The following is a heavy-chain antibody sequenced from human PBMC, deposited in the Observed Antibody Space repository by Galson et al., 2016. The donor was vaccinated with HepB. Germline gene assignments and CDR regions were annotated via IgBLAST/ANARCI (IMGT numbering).Heavy chain of an antibody. D-gene: IGHD2/OR15-2a*01. CDR1: GFRFSEHY. CDR2: TRNKVNSYTP. Sequence: SLRLSCAASGFRFSEHYMDWVRQAPGKGLEWVGRTRNKVNSYTPEYAASVKGRFTISRDDSKNSLYLQMNSLKTEDTALYYCARPSGKYSGGFDIWGQGTMVTVSS. J-gene: IGHJ3*02. V-gene: IGHV3-72*01. CDR3: ARPSGKYSGGFDI.